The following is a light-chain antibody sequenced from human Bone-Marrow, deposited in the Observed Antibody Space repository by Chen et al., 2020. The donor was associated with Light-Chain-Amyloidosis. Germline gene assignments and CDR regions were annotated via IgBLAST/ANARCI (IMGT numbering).Light chain of an antibody. CDR1: SLDVGGYNY. CDR2: EVR. V-gene: IGLV2-14*01. J-gene: IGLJ1*01. CDR3: GSYTGATDNVV. Sequence: QSALTQPASVSGSPGQSITISCSGSSLDVGGYNYVSWYQQHPGKVPKRLIYEVRNRPSGISTRFAGSKSGNTASLTSSGLRAEDEADYYCGSYTGATDNVVFGTGTKVTVL.